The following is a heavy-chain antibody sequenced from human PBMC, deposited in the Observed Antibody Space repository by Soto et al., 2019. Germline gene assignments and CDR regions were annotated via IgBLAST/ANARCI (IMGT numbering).Heavy chain of an antibody. J-gene: IGHJ3*01. CDR1: GYIFTSYG. CDR2: ISPFNGNT. D-gene: IGHD3-3*01. Sequence: QLPLVQSGAEVKKPGASVKVSCKTSGYIFTSYGINWVRQAPGQGLEWMGWISPFNGNTKFAQKFQGRVNMTTDTSTSTAYMELRSLRRHDTAMYFCARDFWSLLLVPGSPRPGGSGSDRCGFDRWGHGTMVAVSS. V-gene: IGHV1-18*01. CDR3: ARDFWSLLLVPGSPRPGGSGSDRCGFDR.